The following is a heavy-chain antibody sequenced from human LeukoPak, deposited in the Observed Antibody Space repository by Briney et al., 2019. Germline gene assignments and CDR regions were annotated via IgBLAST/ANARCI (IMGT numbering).Heavy chain of an antibody. CDR2: IYPGDSDT. V-gene: IGHV5-51*01. CDR1: GYSFTSYW. J-gene: IGHJ4*02. CDR3: ARTLALTLQLADY. Sequence: GESLKISRKGSGYSFTSYWIGWVRQMRGKGLEWMGIIYPGDSDTRYSPSFQGQVTISADKSISTAYLQWSSLKASDTAMYYCARTLALTLQLADYWGQGTLVTVSS. D-gene: IGHD1-1*01.